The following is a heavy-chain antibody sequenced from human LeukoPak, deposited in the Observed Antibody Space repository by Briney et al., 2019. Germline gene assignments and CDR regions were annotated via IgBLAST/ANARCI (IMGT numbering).Heavy chain of an antibody. CDR2: IYHSGST. CDR1: GGSVSSSNW. V-gene: IGHV4-4*02. D-gene: IGHD2-2*01. CDR3: ARGYCSSTSCYGDAFDI. J-gene: IGHJ3*02. Sequence: PSGTLSLTCAVSGGSVSSSNWWSWVRQPPGKGLEWIGEIYHSGSTNYNPSLKSRVTISVDTSKNQFSLKLSSVTAADTAVYYCARGYCSSTSCYGDAFDIWGQGTMVTVSS.